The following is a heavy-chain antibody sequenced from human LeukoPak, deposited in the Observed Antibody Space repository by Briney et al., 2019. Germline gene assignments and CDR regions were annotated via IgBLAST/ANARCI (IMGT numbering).Heavy chain of an antibody. CDR1: GFTFTSSV. CDR3: AAGIGSRPEYFHY. Sequence: AASVKVSCKASGFTFTSSVMQWVRQARGQRLEWIGWIVVGSGNTNYAQKFQERVTITRDKSTSTAYMELSGLRSEDTAVYYCAAGIGSRPEYFHYWGQGTLVTVSS. CDR2: IVVGSGNT. D-gene: IGHD1-26*01. V-gene: IGHV1-58*02. J-gene: IGHJ1*01.